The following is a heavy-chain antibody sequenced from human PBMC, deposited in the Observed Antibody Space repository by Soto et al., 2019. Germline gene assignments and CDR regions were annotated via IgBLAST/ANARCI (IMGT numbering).Heavy chain of an antibody. D-gene: IGHD3-16*01. CDR3: AGHLGYCDTNTCSPYKWFDP. V-gene: IGHV4-61*05. CDR2: IYYTGNT. J-gene: IGHJ5*02. CDR1: DDSINSDKYY. Sequence: PSETLSLTCSVSDDSINSDKYYWGWIRPHPGKDLEWIGNIYYTGNTNYNPSLQSRVTISLDTSKNQFSLNLNSVTAADTAVYYCAGHLGYCDTNTCSPYKWFDPWGQGTLVTVSS.